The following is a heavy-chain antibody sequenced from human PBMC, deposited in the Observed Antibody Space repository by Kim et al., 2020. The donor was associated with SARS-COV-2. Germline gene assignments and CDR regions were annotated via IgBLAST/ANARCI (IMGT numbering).Heavy chain of an antibody. V-gene: IGHV3-53*01. D-gene: IGHD4-17*01. J-gene: IGHJ4*02. CDR3: AREGLDYGDSYFDY. Sequence: GRFTISRHNSQNTLYLQMNRLRAEDTAVYYCAREGLDYGDSYFDYWGQGTLVTVSS.